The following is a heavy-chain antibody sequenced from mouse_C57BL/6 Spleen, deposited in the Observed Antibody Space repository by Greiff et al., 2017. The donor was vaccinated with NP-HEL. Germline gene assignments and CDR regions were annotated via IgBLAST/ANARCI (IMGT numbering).Heavy chain of an antibody. CDR2: IDPEDGDT. V-gene: IGHV14-1*01. J-gene: IGHJ2*01. Sequence: EVQLQQSGAELVRPGASVKSSCTASGFNIKDYYMHWVKQRPEQGLEWIGRIDPEDGDTEYAPKFQGKATMTADTSSNTAYLQLSSLTSEDTAVYYCTTRFYYYGTKSPYYFDYWGQGTTLTVSS. CDR1: GFNIKDYY. D-gene: IGHD1-1*01. CDR3: TTRFYYYGTKSPYYFDY.